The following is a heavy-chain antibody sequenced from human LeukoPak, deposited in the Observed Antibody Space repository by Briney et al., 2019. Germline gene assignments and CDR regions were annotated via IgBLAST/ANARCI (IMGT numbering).Heavy chain of an antibody. CDR2: ISRDGGTI. V-gene: IGHV3-48*04. CDR1: GFTYSSYS. J-gene: IGHJ6*02. D-gene: IGHD2-2*02. Sequence: PGGSLRLPCAASGFTYSSYSMSWVRQAPGKGLEWVSFISRDGGTIDYADSVKGRFTISRDNAKNSLYLQMNSLRAEDTAVYYCARDMVVPAAIQLLGIEYGMDVWGQGTTVTVSS. CDR3: ARDMVVPAAIQLLGIEYGMDV.